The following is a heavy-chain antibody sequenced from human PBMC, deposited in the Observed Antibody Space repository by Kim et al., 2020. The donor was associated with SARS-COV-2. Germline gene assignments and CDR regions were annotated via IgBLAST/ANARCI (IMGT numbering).Heavy chain of an antibody. CDR3: ARAFDYYDSSGDYRSEYFKY. J-gene: IGHJ1*01. V-gene: IGHV3-21*01. D-gene: IGHD3-22*01. Sequence: GGSLRLSCAASGFTFNSYSMNWVRQAPGKGLEWVSSISSTSSDIYYADSVKGRFTISRDNAKNSLYLQMNSLRDEDTAVYYCARAFDYYDSSGDYRSEYFKYWGQGTLVTVSS. CDR2: ISSTSSDI. CDR1: GFTFNSYS.